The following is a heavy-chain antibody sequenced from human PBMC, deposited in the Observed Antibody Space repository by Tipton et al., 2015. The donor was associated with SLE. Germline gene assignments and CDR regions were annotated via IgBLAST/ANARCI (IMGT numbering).Heavy chain of an antibody. Sequence: TLSLTCAVYGGSFSGYYWSWIRQPAGKGLEWIGYIYASGSTNYSPSLKSRVTISVDTSKNQFSLKLSSVTAADTAVYYCARARRGEWFGESDAFDIWGQGTMVTVSS. D-gene: IGHD3-10*01. CDR1: GGSFSGYY. CDR2: IYASGST. CDR3: ARARRGEWFGESDAFDI. J-gene: IGHJ3*02. V-gene: IGHV4-4*09.